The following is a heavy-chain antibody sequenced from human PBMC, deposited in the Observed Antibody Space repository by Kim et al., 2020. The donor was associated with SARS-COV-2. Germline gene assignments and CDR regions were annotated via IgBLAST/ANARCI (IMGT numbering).Heavy chain of an antibody. D-gene: IGHD3-10*01. CDR2: IYWDDDK. CDR3: ALVIKFHYGSGSYPDY. J-gene: IGHJ4*02. V-gene: IGHV2-5*02. CDR1: GFSLSTSGVG. Sequence: SGPTLVNPTHTLTLTCTFSGFSLSTSGVGVGWIRQPPGKALEWLALIYWDDDKRYSPSLKSRLTITKDTSKNQVVLTMTNMDPVDTATYYCALVIKFHYGSGSYPDYWGQGTLVTVSS.